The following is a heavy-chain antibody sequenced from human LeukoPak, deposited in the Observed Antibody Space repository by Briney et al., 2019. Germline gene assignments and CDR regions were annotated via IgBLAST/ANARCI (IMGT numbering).Heavy chain of an antibody. D-gene: IGHD3-10*01. CDR2: ISYDGSNK. Sequence: GGSLRLSCAASGFTFSSYAMHWVRQAPGKGLEWVAVISYDGSNKYYADSVKGRFTISRDNSKNTLYLQMNSLRAEDTAVYYCARARVTNPSYNWFDPWGQGTLVTVS. J-gene: IGHJ5*02. CDR1: GFTFSSYA. CDR3: ARARVTNPSYNWFDP. V-gene: IGHV3-30-3*01.